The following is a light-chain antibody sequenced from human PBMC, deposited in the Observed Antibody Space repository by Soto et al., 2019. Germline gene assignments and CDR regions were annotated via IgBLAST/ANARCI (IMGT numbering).Light chain of an antibody. CDR3: QQNYSPPPIT. V-gene: IGKV1-39*01. J-gene: IGKJ5*01. CDR1: QSIANY. Sequence: DIQMTQSPSSLSASVGDRVTITCRASQSIANYLNWYQQKPGKAPKLLIYAASTLQSGVPSKFSGSGFGTDFTLTISSLQTEDFATYYCQQNYSPPPITFDQGTRLEIK. CDR2: AAS.